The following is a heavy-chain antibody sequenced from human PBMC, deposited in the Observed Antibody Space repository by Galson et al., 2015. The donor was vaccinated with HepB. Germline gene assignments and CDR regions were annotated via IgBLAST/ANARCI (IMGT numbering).Heavy chain of an antibody. CDR3: ARESDDFWSHNRYAFDI. CDR1: GFTFSSYS. J-gene: IGHJ3*02. CDR2: ISSSSSTI. V-gene: IGHV3-48*01. D-gene: IGHD3-3*01. Sequence: SLRLSCAASGFTFSSYSMNWVRQAPGKGLEWVSYISSSSSTIYYADSVKGRFTISRDNAKNSLYLQMNSLRAEDTAVYYCARESDDFWSHNRYAFDIWGQGTMVTVSS.